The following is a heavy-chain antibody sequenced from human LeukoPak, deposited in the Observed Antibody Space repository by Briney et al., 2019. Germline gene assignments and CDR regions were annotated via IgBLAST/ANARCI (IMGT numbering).Heavy chain of an antibody. CDR3: ARSRGYRARDDS. D-gene: IGHD3-22*01. CDR2: ISGSGAST. Sequence: PGGSLRLSCAASGFTFSNYAVSWVRQAPGKGLECVSAISGSGASTFYADSMKGRFTISRDNSKNMLYLRINSLRAEDTAVYFCARSRGYRARDDSWGQGTLVTVSS. J-gene: IGHJ5*01. V-gene: IGHV3-23*01. CDR1: GFTFSNYA.